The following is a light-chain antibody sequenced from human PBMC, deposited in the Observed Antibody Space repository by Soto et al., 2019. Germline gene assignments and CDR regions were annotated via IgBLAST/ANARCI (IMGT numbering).Light chain of an antibody. CDR3: RQYNKWPLT. Sequence: EIVMTQSPATLSVSPGERATLSCRASQSVSSNLAWYQQKPGQAPRLLIYVTSTRATGIPARFSGSGSRTDFTLTISTLQSEDFAVYYCRQYNKWPLTFGGGTKVAVK. V-gene: IGKV3-15*01. J-gene: IGKJ4*01. CDR2: VTS. CDR1: QSVSSN.